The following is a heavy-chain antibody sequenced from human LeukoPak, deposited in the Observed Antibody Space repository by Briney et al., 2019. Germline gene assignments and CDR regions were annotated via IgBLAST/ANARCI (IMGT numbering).Heavy chain of an antibody. Sequence: PSGTLSPTCAVSGGSISSSNRWSWVRQPPGKGLEWIGEIYHSGSTNYNPSLKSRVTISVDKSKNQFSLKLSSVTAADTAVYYCASRGSYYDSSGYFLDYWGQGTLVTVSS. J-gene: IGHJ4*02. V-gene: IGHV4-4*02. CDR3: ASRGSYYDSSGYFLDY. CDR2: IYHSGST. D-gene: IGHD3-22*01. CDR1: GGSISSSNR.